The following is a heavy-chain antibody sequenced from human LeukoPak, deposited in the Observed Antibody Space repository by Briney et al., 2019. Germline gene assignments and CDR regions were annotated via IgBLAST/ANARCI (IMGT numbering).Heavy chain of an antibody. D-gene: IGHD2-15*01. CDR1: GGSFTGYY. CDR3: ARPSGGHGGRGAFDI. J-gene: IGHJ3*02. V-gene: IGHV4-59*01. Sequence: SETLSLTCTVSGGSFTGYYWTWIRQPPGKGLEWIGYIYYSGSTNYNPSLESRVTISIDTSKNQFSLKVNSVTAADTAMYYCARPSGGHGGRGAFDIWGQGTMVTVSS. CDR2: IYYSGST.